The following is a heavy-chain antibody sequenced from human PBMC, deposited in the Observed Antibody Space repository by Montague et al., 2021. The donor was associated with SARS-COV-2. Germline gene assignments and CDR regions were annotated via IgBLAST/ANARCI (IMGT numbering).Heavy chain of an antibody. D-gene: IGHD3-22*01. CDR3: VKGSGYP. CDR2: IYDSGST. Sequence: ETLSLTCTVTGDSVISDKYYWSWIRQPPGKGLEWIGFIYDSGSTSYDPSLHSRVTITIDTSKNQFSLNLMPVIPADTAVYYCVKGSGYPWGQGTLVTVSS. V-gene: IGHV4-61*01. J-gene: IGHJ5*02. CDR1: GDSVISDKYY.